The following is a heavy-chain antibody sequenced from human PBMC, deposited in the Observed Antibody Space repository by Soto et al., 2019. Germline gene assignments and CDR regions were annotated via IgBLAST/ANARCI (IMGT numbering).Heavy chain of an antibody. CDR3: ARWVGSGRVYGLDV. CDR2: MNSDSGNS. J-gene: IGHJ6*02. CDR1: GYNFNTYD. Sequence: QVQLVQSGAEEKKPGASVKVSCKASGYNFNTYDIYWVRQATGQGLEWMGWMNSDSGNSGSAERFQGRLTMTRDTSISTAYMELSSLRSDDTAVYYCARWVGSGRVYGLDVWGQGTTVTVSS. V-gene: IGHV1-8*01. D-gene: IGHD6-19*01.